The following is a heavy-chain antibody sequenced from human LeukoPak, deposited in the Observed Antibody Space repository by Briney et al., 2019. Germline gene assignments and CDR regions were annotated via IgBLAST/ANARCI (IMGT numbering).Heavy chain of an antibody. CDR3: AKGRYYDSSGYPIDF. V-gene: IGHV3-66*01. CDR1: GFTVSSNY. CDR2: IYSGGST. D-gene: IGHD3-22*01. J-gene: IGHJ4*02. Sequence: GGSLRLSCAASGFTVSSNYMSWVRQAPGKGLEWVSVIYSGGSTYYADSVKGRFTISRDNSKNTLYLQMNSLRPEDTAVYYCAKGRYYDSSGYPIDFWGQGTLVTVSS.